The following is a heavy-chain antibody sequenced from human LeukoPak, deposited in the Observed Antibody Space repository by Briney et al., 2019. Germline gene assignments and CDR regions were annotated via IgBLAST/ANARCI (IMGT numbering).Heavy chain of an antibody. CDR1: AGTFSSYA. Sequence: SVKVSCKASAGTFSSYAISWVRQAPGQGLEWMGRNIPMLDVTNYAQKFQGRVTITADESTRTAYVELSSLRSEDTAVYYCARQTVVAVAGPYYYYGMDVWGQGTTVSVSS. CDR3: ARQTVVAVAGPYYYYGMDV. D-gene: IGHD6-19*01. V-gene: IGHV1-69*04. CDR2: NIPMLDVT. J-gene: IGHJ6*02.